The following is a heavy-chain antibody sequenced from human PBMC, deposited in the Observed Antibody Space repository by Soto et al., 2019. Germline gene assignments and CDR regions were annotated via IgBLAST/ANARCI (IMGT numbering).Heavy chain of an antibody. CDR2: ISYTGNT. CDR1: GVSSSSVLLRSNY. Sequence: KASETLSLTCTVSGVSSSSVLLRSNYWGWIRQPPGKGLECIGSISYTGNTNYNPSLKSRVTISVDTSKNQFSLKLSSVTAADTAVYYCARIPYSSASFDYWGQGTLVTVSS. J-gene: IGHJ4*02. D-gene: IGHD6-19*01. V-gene: IGHV4-61*01. CDR3: ARIPYSSASFDY.